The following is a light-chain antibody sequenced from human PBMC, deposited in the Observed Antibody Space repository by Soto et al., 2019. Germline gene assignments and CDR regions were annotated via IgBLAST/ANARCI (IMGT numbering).Light chain of an antibody. Sequence: EIVMTQSPATLSVSPGERATLSCRASQSVSSNLAWYQQKPGQAPRLLIYGASTRATGIPARFSGSGSGTEFTLTISSLKSEDFAVYSGQQYNTGPTAWTFGQGTKVEIK. CDR2: GAS. CDR1: QSVSSN. CDR3: QQYNTGPTAWT. J-gene: IGKJ1*01. V-gene: IGKV3-15*01.